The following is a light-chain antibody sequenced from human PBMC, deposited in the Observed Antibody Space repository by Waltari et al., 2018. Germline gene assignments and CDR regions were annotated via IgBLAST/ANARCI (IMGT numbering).Light chain of an antibody. Sequence: DIQMTQSPSSVSASVGDRVTITCRASQGISTWLVWYQQKPGKAPQLLIYAASTLQSGVPSRFSGSGSGTDFTLTISNLQPEDFATYYCQQGSIFPRTFGQGTKVEIQ. V-gene: IGKV1-12*01. CDR3: QQGSIFPRT. CDR1: QGISTW. J-gene: IGKJ1*01. CDR2: AAS.